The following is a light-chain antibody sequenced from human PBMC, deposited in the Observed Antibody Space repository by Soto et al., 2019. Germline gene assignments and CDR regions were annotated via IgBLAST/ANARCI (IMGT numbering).Light chain of an antibody. J-gene: IGKJ2*01. Sequence: EIVLTQSPGTLSLSPGERATLSCRASQSVSSSYLAWYQQKPGQAPRLLIYGASGRATGIPDRFSGSGSGTYFTLTISRLEPEDFAVYYCKQYGYSPMYTFGQGTKLKIK. CDR2: GAS. CDR3: KQYGYSPMYT. CDR1: QSVSSSY. V-gene: IGKV3-20*01.